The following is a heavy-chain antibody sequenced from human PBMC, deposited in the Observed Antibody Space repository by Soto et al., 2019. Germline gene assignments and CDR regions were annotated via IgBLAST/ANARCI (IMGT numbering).Heavy chain of an antibody. J-gene: IGHJ4*02. V-gene: IGHV3-23*01. CDR2: ISGSGGST. D-gene: IGHD1-26*01. CDR1: GFTFSSYA. Sequence: GGSLRLSCAASGFTFSSYAMSWVRQAPGKGLEWVSAISGSGGSTYYADSVKGRFTISRDNSKNTLYLQMNSLRVEDTAVYYCAKDRDGSYYFDYWGQGTLVTVSS. CDR3: AKDRDGSYYFDY.